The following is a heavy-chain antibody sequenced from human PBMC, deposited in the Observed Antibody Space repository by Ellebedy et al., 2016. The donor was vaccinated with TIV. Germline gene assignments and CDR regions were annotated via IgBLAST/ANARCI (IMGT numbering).Heavy chain of an antibody. CDR3: ARDRGYNGFDYYYAMDV. J-gene: IGHJ6*02. CDR2: INHSGTT. Sequence: SETLSLXXAVYGWSFSGYYWSWIRQPPGKGLEWIGEINHSGTTNYNPSLKSRVTISVDTSKNQFSLKLSSVTAADTAVYYCARDRGYNGFDYYYAMDVWGQGTTVTVSS. V-gene: IGHV4-34*01. CDR1: GWSFSGYY. D-gene: IGHD5-12*01.